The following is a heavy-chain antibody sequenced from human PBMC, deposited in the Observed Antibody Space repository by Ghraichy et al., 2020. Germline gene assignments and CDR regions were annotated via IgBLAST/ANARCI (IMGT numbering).Heavy chain of an antibody. CDR3: ARGGRGYRYGPFDS. V-gene: IGHV3-11*06. D-gene: IGHD5-18*01. J-gene: IGHJ4*02. CDR1: GFLFSDYF. Sequence: GGSLRLSCAASGFLFSDYFMGWIRQAPGKGLEWLSFTSSGSTYTNYAGSVKGRFTMSRDNAKNEVYLEMNSLRAEDTAVYYCARGGRGYRYGPFDSWGQGTLVTVSS. CDR2: TSSGSTYT.